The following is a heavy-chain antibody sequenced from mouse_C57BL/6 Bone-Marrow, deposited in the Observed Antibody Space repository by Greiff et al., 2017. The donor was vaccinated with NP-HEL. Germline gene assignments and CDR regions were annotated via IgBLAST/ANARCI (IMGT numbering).Heavy chain of an antibody. CDR3: ERSDTTVVFDY. CDR2: IDPSDSYT. CDR1: GYTFTSYW. D-gene: IGHD1-1*01. J-gene: IGHJ2*01. V-gene: IGHV1-50*01. Sequence: VQLQQPGAELVKPGASVKLSCKASGYTFTSYWMQWVKQRPGQGLEWIGEIDPSDSYTNYNQKFKGKATLTVDTSSSTAYMQLSSLTSEDSAVYYCERSDTTVVFDYWGQGTTLTVSS.